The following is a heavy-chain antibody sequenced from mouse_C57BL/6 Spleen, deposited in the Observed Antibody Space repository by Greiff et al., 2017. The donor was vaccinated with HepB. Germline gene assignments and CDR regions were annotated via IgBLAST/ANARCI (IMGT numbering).Heavy chain of an antibody. Sequence: VQLQQSGAELVKPGASVKISCKASGYAFSSYWMNWVKQRPGKGLEWIGQIYPGDGDTNYNGKFKGKATLTADKSSSTAYMQLSSLTSEDSAVYFWARRGDYSHWYFDVWGTGTTVTVSS. D-gene: IGHD2-13*01. V-gene: IGHV1-80*01. CDR2: IYPGDGDT. J-gene: IGHJ1*03. CDR3: ARRGDYSHWYFDV. CDR1: GYAFSSYW.